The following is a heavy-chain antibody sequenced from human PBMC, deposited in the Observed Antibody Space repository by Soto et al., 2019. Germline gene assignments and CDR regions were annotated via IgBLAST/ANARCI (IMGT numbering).Heavy chain of an antibody. CDR2: IKQDGSEK. CDR1: GFTFSSYW. D-gene: IGHD3-10*01. CDR3: ARDRVTMVRGAKRSDY. J-gene: IGHJ4*02. V-gene: IGHV3-7*01. Sequence: EVQLVESGGGLVQPGGSLRLSCAASGFTFSSYWMSWVRQAPGKGLEGVANIKQDGSEKYYVDSVKGRFTISRDNAKNSLYLQMNSLRAEDTAVYYCARDRVTMVRGAKRSDYWGQGTLVTVSS.